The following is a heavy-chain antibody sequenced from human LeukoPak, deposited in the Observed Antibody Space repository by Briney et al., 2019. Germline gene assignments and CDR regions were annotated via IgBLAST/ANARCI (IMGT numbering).Heavy chain of an antibody. CDR3: AKHGSSWTLDY. J-gene: IGHJ4*02. D-gene: IGHD6-13*01. CDR1: GFTVTSNY. Sequence: GGSLRLSCAASGFTVTSNYMSWVRQAPGKGLEWVSVLYSGGSAYYADSVRGRFTISRDNSKNTLYLQMNSLRAEDTAVYYCAKHGSSWTLDYWGQGTLVTVSS. CDR2: LYSGGSA. V-gene: IGHV3-66*04.